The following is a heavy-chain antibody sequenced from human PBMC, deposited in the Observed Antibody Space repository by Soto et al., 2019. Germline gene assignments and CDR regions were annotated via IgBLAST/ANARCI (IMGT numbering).Heavy chain of an antibody. Sequence: EVQLVQSGGGVVQPGESLRLSCAASGFSFSSYWMSWVRQAPGKGLEWLASIKQDGSEEYSADSVKGRFTISRDSAKTSLYLQMNSLGAEDTAVYYCARVFDRTPGIYWDQGTLVTVSS. CDR1: GFSFSSYW. CDR3: ARVFDRTPGIY. CDR2: IKQDGSEE. V-gene: IGHV3-7*04. D-gene: IGHD3-9*01. J-gene: IGHJ4*02.